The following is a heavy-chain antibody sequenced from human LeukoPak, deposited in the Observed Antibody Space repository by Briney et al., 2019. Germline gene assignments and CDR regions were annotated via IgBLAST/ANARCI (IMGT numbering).Heavy chain of an antibody. V-gene: IGHV1-8*01. Sequence: ASVKVSCKASGYTFTSYDINWVRQATGQGLEWMGWMNPNSGNTGYAQKFQGRVTMTRNTSISTAYMELSSLRAEDTAVYYCARATGIAAAGQEDWFDPWGQGTLVTVSS. D-gene: IGHD6-13*01. CDR1: GYTFTSYD. CDR2: MNPNSGNT. J-gene: IGHJ5*02. CDR3: ARATGIAAAGQEDWFDP.